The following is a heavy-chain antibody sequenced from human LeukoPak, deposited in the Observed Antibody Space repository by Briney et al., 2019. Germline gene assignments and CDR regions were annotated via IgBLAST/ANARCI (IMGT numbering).Heavy chain of an antibody. CDR2: ISSSSSYI. D-gene: IGHD6-19*01. V-gene: IGHV3-21*01. CDR3: ARARIAVAGTRPFDY. Sequence: GGSLRLSCAASGFTFDDYGMSWVRQAPGKGLEWVSSISSSSSYIYYADSVKGRFTISRDNAKNSLYLQMNSLRAEDTAVYYCARARIAVAGTRPFDYWGQGTLVTVSS. J-gene: IGHJ4*02. CDR1: GFTFDDYG.